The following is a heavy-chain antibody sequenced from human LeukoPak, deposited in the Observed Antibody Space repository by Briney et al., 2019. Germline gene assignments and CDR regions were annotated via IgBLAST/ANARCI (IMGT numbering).Heavy chain of an antibody. Sequence: SETLSLSCTVSGGSISGHYWNWIRQPPGKGLEWIGYISYSGTLKYNPSLKSRVTISLDTSKNQLSLRLSSVTAADTAVYYCARGDDYMSSLFDPWGQGTLVTVSS. D-gene: IGHD4/OR15-4a*01. V-gene: IGHV4-59*11. CDR1: GGSISGHY. CDR3: ARGDDYMSSLFDP. CDR2: ISYSGTL. J-gene: IGHJ5*02.